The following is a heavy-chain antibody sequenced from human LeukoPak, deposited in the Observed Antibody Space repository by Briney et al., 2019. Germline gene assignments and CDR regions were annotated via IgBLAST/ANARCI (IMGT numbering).Heavy chain of an antibody. D-gene: IGHD2-21*02. J-gene: IGHJ3*02. CDR3: ARDRCGGDCYSPGSDAFDI. CDR1: GGTFSSYA. Sequence: SVKVSCKASGGTFSSYAISWVRQAPGQGLEWTGGIIPIFGTANYAQKFQGRVTITADESTSTAYMELSSLRSEDTAVYYCARDRCGGDCYSPGSDAFDIWGQGTMVTVSS. CDR2: IIPIFGTA. V-gene: IGHV1-69*01.